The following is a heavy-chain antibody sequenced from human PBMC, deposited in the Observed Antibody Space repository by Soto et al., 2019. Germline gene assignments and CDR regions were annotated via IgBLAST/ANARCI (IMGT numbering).Heavy chain of an antibody. D-gene: IGHD4-4*01. CDR1: GGSISSYY. CDR3: ARVPSDYSEAFDN. J-gene: IGHJ3*02. Sequence: LSLTCTVSGGSISSYYWSWIRQPPGKGLEWIGYIYYSGSTNYNPSLKSRVTISVDTSKNQFSLKLSSVTAADTAVYYCARVPSDYSEAFDNWGPGTMVTVSS. V-gene: IGHV4-59*01. CDR2: IYYSGST.